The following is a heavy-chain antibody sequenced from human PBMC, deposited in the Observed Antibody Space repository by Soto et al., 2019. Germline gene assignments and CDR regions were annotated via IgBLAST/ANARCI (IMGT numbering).Heavy chain of an antibody. D-gene: IGHD6-19*01. J-gene: IGHJ5*02. CDR1: GYTFTTFA. CDR2: INTANGDT. V-gene: IGHV1-3*04. CDR3: ARDSTGWYRGWFDP. Sequence: QVHLAQSGAEVQKPGASMNLSCTASGYTFTTFAMHWLRQAPGQRPEWMGWINTANGDTKYSQTLQGRITITRDTSARIVYMDLRSLTSEDTAVYFCARDSTGWYRGWFDPWGQGTRVTVSS.